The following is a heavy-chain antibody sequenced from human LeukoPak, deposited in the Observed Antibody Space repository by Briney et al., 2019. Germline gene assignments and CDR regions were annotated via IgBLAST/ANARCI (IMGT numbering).Heavy chain of an antibody. V-gene: IGHV3-7*01. CDR1: GFTFSRYW. D-gene: IGHD4-11*01. CDR2: INQDGSET. Sequence: GGSLRLSCAASGFTFSRYWMSWLRQAAGKGLEGVANINQDGSETFYVDAVKGRFTISRDNAKNSLFLQMNSPRGEDTAVYYCARNKAKSTTTLGYWGQGTLVIVSS. J-gene: IGHJ4*02. CDR3: ARNKAKSTTTLGY.